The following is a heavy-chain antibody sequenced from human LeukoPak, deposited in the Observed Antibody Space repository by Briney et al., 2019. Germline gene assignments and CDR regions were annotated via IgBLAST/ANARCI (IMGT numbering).Heavy chain of an antibody. CDR1: GGSISSYY. D-gene: IGHD6-13*01. CDR3: ARAGSWKLNFDY. Sequence: PSETLSLTCTVSGGSISSYYWSWIRQPPGKGLEWIGYTYYSGNTNYNPSLKTRVTISVDTSKNQFSLKLSSVTAADTAVYYCARAGSWKLNFDYWGQGTLVTVSP. V-gene: IGHV4-59*01. J-gene: IGHJ4*02. CDR2: TYYSGNT.